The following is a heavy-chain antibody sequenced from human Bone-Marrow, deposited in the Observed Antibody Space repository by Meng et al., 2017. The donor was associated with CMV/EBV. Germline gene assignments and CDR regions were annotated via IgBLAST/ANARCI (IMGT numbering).Heavy chain of an antibody. Sequence: SETLSLTCAVYGGSFSAYYWSWIRQPPGKGLEWIGEINHSGSTNYKPSLKSRVTISVDTSKNQFSLKLSAVTAADTAVYYCASLVMASWGYFDYWGQGTLVTVSS. CDR1: GGSFSAYY. J-gene: IGHJ4*02. CDR3: ASLVMASWGYFDY. D-gene: IGHD2-21*01. CDR2: INHSGST. V-gene: IGHV4-34*01.